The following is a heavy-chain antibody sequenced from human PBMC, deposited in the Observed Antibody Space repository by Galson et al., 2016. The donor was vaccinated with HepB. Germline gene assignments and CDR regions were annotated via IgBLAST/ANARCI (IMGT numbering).Heavy chain of an antibody. Sequence: SLRLSCAASGFTFRNNWMHWVRQAPGKGLVWVSRIDTDGTTTNYADSVKGRFTVSRDNAKNTLYLQMNSLRADDTAVYYCARARYSNLPLGYWGQGTLVTVSS. CDR1: GFTFRNNW. J-gene: IGHJ4*02. CDR2: IDTDGTTT. D-gene: IGHD4-11*01. V-gene: IGHV3-74*01. CDR3: ARARYSNLPLGY.